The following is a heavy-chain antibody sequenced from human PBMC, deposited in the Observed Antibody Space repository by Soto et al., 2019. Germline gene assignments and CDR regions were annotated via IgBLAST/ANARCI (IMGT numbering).Heavy chain of an antibody. V-gene: IGHV1-46*01. CDR2: INPSGGST. Sequence: PPVKLSCKASGSTFPSYYRHWVRRPPGQGLEWMGIINPSGGSTRYAKKFQGRVTMTRDTSTSTVYMELSSLRSEDTVFYYCARRRRPAIAIDYRGQGTLVTVSS. CDR1: GSTFPSYY. CDR3: ARRRRPAIAIDY. J-gene: IGHJ4*02. D-gene: IGHD2-2*01.